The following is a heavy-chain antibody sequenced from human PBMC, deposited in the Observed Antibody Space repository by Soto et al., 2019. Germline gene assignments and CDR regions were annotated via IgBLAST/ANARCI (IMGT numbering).Heavy chain of an antibody. D-gene: IGHD4-17*01. Sequence: PGGSLRLSCAAPGFTFSSYWMHWVRQAPGKGLVWVSRINSDGSSTSYADSVKGRFTISRDNAKNTLYLQMNSLRAEDTAVYYCAREDYGDYDNYYYYGMDVWGQGTTVTVSS. CDR2: INSDGSST. J-gene: IGHJ6*02. CDR1: GFTFSSYW. CDR3: AREDYGDYDNYYYYGMDV. V-gene: IGHV3-74*01.